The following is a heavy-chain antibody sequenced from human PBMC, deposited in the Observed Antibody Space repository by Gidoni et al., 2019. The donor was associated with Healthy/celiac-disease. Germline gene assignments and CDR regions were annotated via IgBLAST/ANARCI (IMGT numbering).Heavy chain of an antibody. J-gene: IGHJ6*02. CDR3: ARDPIEGGAATYYFYGMDV. D-gene: IGHD2-15*01. V-gene: IGHV3-30-3*01. CDR2: ISDDGSNK. Sequence: GLTFSSYAMHWVRQAPGKGLEWVAVISDDGSNKYYADSVKGRFTISRDNSKNTLYLQMNSLRAEDTAVYYCARDPIEGGAATYYFYGMDVWGQGNTVTVSS. CDR1: GLTFSSYA.